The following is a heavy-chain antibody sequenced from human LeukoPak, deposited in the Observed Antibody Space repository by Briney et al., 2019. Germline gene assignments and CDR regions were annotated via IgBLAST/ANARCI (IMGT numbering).Heavy chain of an antibody. D-gene: IGHD3-16*01. CDR1: GFTFSSYW. J-gene: IGHJ6*03. CDR2: IRYDGSYK. Sequence: PGGSLRLSCAASGFTFSSYWMSWVRQAPGKGLEWVTFIRYDGSYKYYADSVKGRFTISRDNSKNTLYLQMNSLRAEDTAVYYCAKSGEAYYMDVWGKGTTVTISS. CDR3: AKSGEAYYMDV. V-gene: IGHV3-30*02.